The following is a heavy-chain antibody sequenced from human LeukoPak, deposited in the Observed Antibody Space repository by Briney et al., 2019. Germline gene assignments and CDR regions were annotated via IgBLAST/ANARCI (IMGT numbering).Heavy chain of an antibody. CDR3: VRQAGPGPRYCSSTTCSLDY. CDR1: GGSISSSSYY. Sequence: SETLSLTCTVSGGSISSSSYYWGWIRQPPGKGLEWIGNIYESGSTYYNPSLKSRVTMSVDTSKNQISLKLSSVNAADTAVYYCVRQAGPGPRYCSSTTCSLDYWGQGTLVTVSS. J-gene: IGHJ4*02. CDR2: IYESGST. V-gene: IGHV4-39*01. D-gene: IGHD2-2*01.